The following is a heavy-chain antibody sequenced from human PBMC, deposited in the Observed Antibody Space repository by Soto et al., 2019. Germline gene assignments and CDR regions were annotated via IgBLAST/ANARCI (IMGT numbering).Heavy chain of an antibody. CDR2: ISYDGSNK. CDR1: GFTFSSYG. V-gene: IGHV3-30*18. CDR3: AKDQAPVVGATPFDY. D-gene: IGHD1-26*01. Sequence: PGGSLRLSCAASGFTFSSYGMHWVRQAPGKGLEWVAVISYDGSNKYYADSVKGRFTISRDNSKNTLYLQMNSLRAEDTAVYYCAKDQAPVVGATPFDYWGQGTLVTVSS. J-gene: IGHJ4*02.